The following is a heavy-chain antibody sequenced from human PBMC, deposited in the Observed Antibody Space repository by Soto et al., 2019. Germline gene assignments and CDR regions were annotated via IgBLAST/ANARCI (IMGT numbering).Heavy chain of an antibody. CDR1: GGSFSRYY. D-gene: IGHD6-19*01. Sequence: SETLSLTCAVYGGSFSRYYWSWIRQPPGKGLEWIGEINHSGSTNYNPSLKSRVTISVDTSKNQFSLKLSSVTAADTAVYSCARESDGVAVTFDDWGQGTLVTVSS. CDR3: ARESDGVAVTFDD. J-gene: IGHJ4*02. CDR2: INHSGST. V-gene: IGHV4-34*01.